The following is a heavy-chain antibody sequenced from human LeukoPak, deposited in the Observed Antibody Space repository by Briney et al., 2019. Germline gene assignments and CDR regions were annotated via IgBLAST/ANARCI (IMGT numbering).Heavy chain of an antibody. CDR3: AGAFPSNYYYYYYGMDV. D-gene: IGHD1-1*01. CDR2: INHSGST. CDR1: GGSFSGYY. Sequence: PSETLSLTCAVYGGSFSGYYWSWIRQPPGKGLEWIGEINHSGSTNYNPSLKSRVTISVDTSKNQFSLKLSSVTAADTAVYYCAGAFPSNYYYYYYGMDVWGQGTTVTVSS. V-gene: IGHV4-34*01. J-gene: IGHJ6*02.